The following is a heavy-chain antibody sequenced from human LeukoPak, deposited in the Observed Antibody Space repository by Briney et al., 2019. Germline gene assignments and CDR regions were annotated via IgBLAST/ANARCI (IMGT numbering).Heavy chain of an antibody. CDR3: ARAKGYCSSTSCYTSQYYYYYYYMDV. J-gene: IGHJ6*03. V-gene: IGHV3-23*01. CDR1: GFTFRSYA. CDR2: INGGGSRT. D-gene: IGHD2-2*02. Sequence: PGGSLRLSCATSGFTFRSYAMSWVRQAPGKGLEWVSAINGGGSRTYYADSVKGRFTISRDNAKNSLYLQMNSLRAEDTALYHCARAKGYCSSTSCYTSQYYYYYYYMDVWGKGTTVTVSS.